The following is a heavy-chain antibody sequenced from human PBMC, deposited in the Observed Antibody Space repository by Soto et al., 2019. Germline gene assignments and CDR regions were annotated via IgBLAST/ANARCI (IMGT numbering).Heavy chain of an antibody. Sequence: PGGSLRLSCAASGFTFSSYGMHWVRQAPGKGLEWVAVISYDGSNKYYADSVKGRFTISRDNSKNTLYLQMNSLRAEDTAVYYCARGDCSGGSCYSFDYYYGMDVWGQGTTVTVSS. CDR2: ISYDGSNK. D-gene: IGHD2-15*01. CDR3: ARGDCSGGSCYSFDYYYGMDV. J-gene: IGHJ6*02. CDR1: GFTFSSYG. V-gene: IGHV3-30*03.